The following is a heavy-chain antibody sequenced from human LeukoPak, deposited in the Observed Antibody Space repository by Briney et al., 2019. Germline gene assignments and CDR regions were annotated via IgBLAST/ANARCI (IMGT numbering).Heavy chain of an antibody. V-gene: IGHV3-23*01. CDR2: LSGDGSST. Sequence: GGSLRLSCAASGFTFNFYVMNWVRQAPGKGLEWVSGLSGDGSSTYYADSVKGRFTISRDNFKDTLYLQMNSLRAEDTAVYYCAKEEWGGNSNWLDPWGQGTLVTVSA. CDR1: GFTFNFYV. J-gene: IGHJ5*02. D-gene: IGHD3-3*01. CDR3: AKEEWGGNSNWLDP.